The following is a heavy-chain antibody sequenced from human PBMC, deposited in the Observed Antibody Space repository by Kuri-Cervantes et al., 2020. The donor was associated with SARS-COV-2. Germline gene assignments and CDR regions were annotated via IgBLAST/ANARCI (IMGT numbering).Heavy chain of an antibody. V-gene: IGHV3-30-3*01. J-gene: IGHJ6*02. CDR3: AKDPGTMARGHYYYGMDV. CDR1: GFTFSNHA. CDR2: VSYDGGSE. Sequence: GGSLRLSCEGSGFTFSNHALYWIRQAPGEGLEWVAVVSYDGGSEWYADSLKGRFSISRDNSKNTLYLQVNSLRAEDTSVYYCAKDPGTMARGHYYYGMDVWGQGTTVTVSS. D-gene: IGHD3-10*01.